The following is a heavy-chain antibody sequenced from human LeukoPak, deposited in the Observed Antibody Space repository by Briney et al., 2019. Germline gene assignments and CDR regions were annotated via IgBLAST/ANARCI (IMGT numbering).Heavy chain of an antibody. CDR1: GFTFSSYW. D-gene: IGHD2-8*01. J-gene: IGHJ4*02. V-gene: IGHV3-7*01. CDR3: ARGGNIRYCTNGVCWVFDY. Sequence: GGSLRLSCAASGFTFSSYWMSWVRQAPGKGLEWVANIKQDGSEKYYVDSVKGRFTISRDNAKNSLYLQMNSLRAEDTAVYYCARGGNIRYCTNGVCWVFDYWGQGTLVTVSS. CDR2: IKQDGSEK.